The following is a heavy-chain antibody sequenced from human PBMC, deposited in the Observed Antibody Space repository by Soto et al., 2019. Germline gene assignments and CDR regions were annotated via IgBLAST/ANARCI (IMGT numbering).Heavy chain of an antibody. J-gene: IGHJ4*02. V-gene: IGHV3-30*04. Sequence: QVQLVESGGGVVQPGRSLRLSCAASGFTFSSYAMHWVRQAPGKGLEWVAVIAYDGRNKYYADSVKGRFTTSRDNSKNTLYLQMNSLRIEDTAVYYCARELERVFDYWGQGTLVTVSS. CDR3: ARELERVFDY. D-gene: IGHD1-1*01. CDR2: IAYDGRNK. CDR1: GFTFSSYA.